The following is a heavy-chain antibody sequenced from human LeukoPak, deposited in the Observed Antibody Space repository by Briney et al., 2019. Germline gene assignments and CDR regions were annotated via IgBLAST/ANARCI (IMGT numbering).Heavy chain of an antibody. CDR3: ARGRGYGGNWGFDS. CDR1: GLRFPGDH. D-gene: IGHD7-27*01. V-gene: IGHV1-2*02. J-gene: IGHJ4*02. Sequence: ASVKVSCKASGLRFPGDHIHWVRQAPGQGLEWMGWINPNNVGTKFALKFQGRVTLTRDTSITTDYMEMSGLTPDDTAVYYCARGRGYGGNWGFDSWGQGTLVVVSS. CDR2: INPNNVGT.